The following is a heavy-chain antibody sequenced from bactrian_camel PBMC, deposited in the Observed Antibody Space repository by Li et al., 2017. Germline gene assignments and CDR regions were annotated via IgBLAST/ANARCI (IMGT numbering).Heavy chain of an antibody. CDR2: IKTDGTT. CDR1: GYRFGNIFTHCN. CDR3: GVHGPEWSFDS. V-gene: IGHV3S53*01. Sequence: HVQLVESGGGSVQAGGSLKLSCAASGYRFGNIFTHCNMGWYRQPPGAERELVSRIKTDGTTTYADSVKGRFTISHDDATNTLYLQMTNLKAEDTAVYYCGVHGPEWSFDSWGQGTQVTVS. D-gene: IGHD2*01. J-gene: IGHJ6*01.